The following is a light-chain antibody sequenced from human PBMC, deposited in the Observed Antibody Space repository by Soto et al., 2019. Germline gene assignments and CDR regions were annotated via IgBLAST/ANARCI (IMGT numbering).Light chain of an antibody. J-gene: IGLJ1*01. CDR3: SSYTSSSTYV. Sequence: QSALTQPASVSXSPGQSIAISCTGTSSDVGGYNYVSWYQQHPGKAPKLMVYDVSNRPSGVSNRFSGSKSGNTASLTISGLQAEDEADYYCSSYTSSSTYVFGTGTKVTVL. CDR2: DVS. V-gene: IGLV2-14*01. CDR1: SSDVGGYNY.